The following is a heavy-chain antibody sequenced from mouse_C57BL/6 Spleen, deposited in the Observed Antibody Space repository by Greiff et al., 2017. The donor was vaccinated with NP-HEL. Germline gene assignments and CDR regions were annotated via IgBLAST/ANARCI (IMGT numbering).Heavy chain of an antibody. CDR1: GFTFSDYG. Sequence: EVMLVESGGGLVKPGGSLKLSCAASGFTFSDYGMHWVRQAPEKGLEWVAYISSGSSTIYYADIVKGRFTISRDNAQNTLLLQMTRLRSEDTAMYYYATLRSGDCFDYWGQGTTLTVSS. D-gene: IGHD1-1*01. CDR3: ATLRSGDCFDY. CDR2: ISSGSSTI. V-gene: IGHV5-17*01. J-gene: IGHJ2*01.